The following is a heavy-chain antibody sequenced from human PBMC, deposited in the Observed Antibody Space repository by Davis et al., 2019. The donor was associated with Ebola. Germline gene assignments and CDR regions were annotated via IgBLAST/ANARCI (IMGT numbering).Heavy chain of an antibody. CDR1: GYTLAELS. D-gene: IGHD6-19*01. CDR3: ARDRYSSGWAMLDY. CDR2: ISTYKANT. V-gene: IGHV1-18*01. J-gene: IGHJ4*02. Sequence: ASVKVSCKVSGYTLAELSIHWVRQAPGQGLEWMGWISTYKANTNYAQKLQGRVTMTTDTSTNTAYMELRSLRSDDTAVYYCARDRYSSGWAMLDYWGQGTLVTVSS.